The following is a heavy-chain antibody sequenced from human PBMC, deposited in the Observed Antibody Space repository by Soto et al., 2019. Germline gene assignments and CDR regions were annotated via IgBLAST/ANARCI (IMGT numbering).Heavy chain of an antibody. CDR1: ARTSRRYT. V-gene: IGHV1-69*02. CDR3: AIARITIFGGVTPDDAFDI. D-gene: IGHD3-3*01. Sequence: PVQVSCKASARTSRRYTISCAREVPGQAPEWMGRIIPILGIANSAHKFQARVTITADKATSTAYMELSSLRSEDTAVYYCAIARITIFGGVTPDDAFDIWGQGTMVTVSS. J-gene: IGHJ3*02. CDR2: IIPILGIA.